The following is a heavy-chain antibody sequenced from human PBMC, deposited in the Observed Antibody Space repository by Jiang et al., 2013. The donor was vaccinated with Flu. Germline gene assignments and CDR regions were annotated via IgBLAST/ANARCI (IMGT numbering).Heavy chain of an antibody. J-gene: IGHJ4*02. CDR1: GFTFSSYG. V-gene: IGHV3-30*18. CDR2: ISYDGSNK. Sequence: ASGFTFSSYGMHWVRQAPGKGLEWVAVISYDGSNKYYADSVKGRFTISRDNSKNTLYLQMNSLRAEDTAVYYCAKSEGGPNIADEYYFDYWGQGTLVTVSS. CDR3: AKSEGGPNIADEYYFDY. D-gene: IGHD6-13*01.